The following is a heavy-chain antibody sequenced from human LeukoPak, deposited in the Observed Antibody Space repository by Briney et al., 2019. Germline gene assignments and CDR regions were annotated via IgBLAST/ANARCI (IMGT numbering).Heavy chain of an antibody. CDR1: GYTCTGYY. CDR2: INPNSGGT. Sequence: GASVKVSCKASGYTCTGYYMHWVRQAPGQGLEWMGWINPNSGGTNYAQKFQGRVTMTRDTSISTAYMELSRLRSDDTAVYYCAREGSGSYGVSWFDPWGQGTLVTVSS. V-gene: IGHV1-2*02. CDR3: AREGSGSYGVSWFDP. D-gene: IGHD3-10*01. J-gene: IGHJ5*02.